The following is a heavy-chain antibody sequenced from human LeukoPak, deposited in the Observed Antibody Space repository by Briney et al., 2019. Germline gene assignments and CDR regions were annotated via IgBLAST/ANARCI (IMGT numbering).Heavy chain of an antibody. V-gene: IGHV1-18*01. CDR3: AREFSGYSYAFDI. D-gene: IGHD5-18*01. CDR2: ISAYNGNT. Sequence: AAVKVSCKASGYILTSYGISWVRQAPGQGLEWMGWISAYNGNTNYAQKLQGRVTMTTDTSTSTAYMELRSLRSDDTAVYYCAREFSGYSYAFDIWGQGTMVTVSS. J-gene: IGHJ3*02. CDR1: GYILTSYG.